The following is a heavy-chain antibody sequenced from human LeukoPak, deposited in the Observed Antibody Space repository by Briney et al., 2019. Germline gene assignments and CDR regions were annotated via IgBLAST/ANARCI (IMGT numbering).Heavy chain of an antibody. CDR3: ARARAWIQLWLPY. CDR2: INPNSGGT. CDR1: GYTFTGSY. J-gene: IGHJ4*02. D-gene: IGHD5-18*01. Sequence: GASLKPSCKASGYTFTGSYMHWVRQAPGHGLEWMGWINPNSGGTNYAQKFQGRVTMTRDTSISTAYMELSRLRSDDTAVYYCARARAWIQLWLPYWGQGALVTVSS. V-gene: IGHV1-2*02.